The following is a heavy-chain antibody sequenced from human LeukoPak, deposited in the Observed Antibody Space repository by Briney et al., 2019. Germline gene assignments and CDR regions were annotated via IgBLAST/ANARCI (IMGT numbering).Heavy chain of an antibody. CDR1: GGSISSYY. Sequence: SETLSLTCTVSGGSISSYYWSWIRQPPGKGLEWIGYIYYSGSTNYNPSLKSRVTISVDTSKNQFSLKLSSVTAEDTAVYYCAGGSLGANNWFDPWGQGTLVTVSS. D-gene: IGHD3-16*01. V-gene: IGHV4-59*01. CDR3: AGGSLGANNWFDP. J-gene: IGHJ5*02. CDR2: IYYSGST.